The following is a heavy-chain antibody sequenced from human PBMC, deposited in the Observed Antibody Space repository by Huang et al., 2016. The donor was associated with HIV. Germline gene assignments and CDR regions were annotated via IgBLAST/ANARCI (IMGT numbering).Heavy chain of an antibody. CDR2: IYPDGSGT. J-gene: IGHJ6*02. CDR3: ARLDTARNYYYYGLDV. V-gene: IGHV5-51*01. CDR1: GYSFANDW. Sequence: EEQLVQSGAEGKKPGESLKISCEGSGYSFANDWLGWVRQMPGKGLEWLGIIYPDGSGTRYSPSFQGQVSSSADKSISTAYLQWSSLKASDTAMYYCARLDTARNYYYYGLDVWGQGTSVIVSS. D-gene: IGHD5-18*01.